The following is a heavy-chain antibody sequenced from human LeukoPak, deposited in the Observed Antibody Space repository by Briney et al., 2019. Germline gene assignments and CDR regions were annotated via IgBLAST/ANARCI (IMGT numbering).Heavy chain of an antibody. Sequence: GGSLRLSCAASGFTFSSYAMHWVRQAPGKGLEWVAVISYDGSNKYYADSVKGRFTISRDNSKNTLYLQMNSLRAEDTAVYYCAKDGSEAAAGLFDYWGQGTLVTVSS. D-gene: IGHD6-13*01. CDR1: GFTFSSYA. V-gene: IGHV3-30-3*01. CDR2: ISYDGSNK. CDR3: AKDGSEAAAGLFDY. J-gene: IGHJ4*02.